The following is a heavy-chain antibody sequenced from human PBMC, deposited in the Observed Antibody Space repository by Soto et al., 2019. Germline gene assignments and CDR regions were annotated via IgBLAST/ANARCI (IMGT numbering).Heavy chain of an antibody. CDR1: GYTFTSYD. CDR2: MNPNSGNT. J-gene: IGHJ4*02. CDR3: ARGKQLWTHPFDD. D-gene: IGHD5-18*01. V-gene: IGHV1-8*01. Sequence: SSVKVSCKASGYTFTSYDINWVRQATGQGLEWMGWMNPNSGNTGYAQKFQGRVTMTRNTSISTAYMELSSLRSEDTAVYYCARGKQLWTHPFDDWRQGTLVTDTS.